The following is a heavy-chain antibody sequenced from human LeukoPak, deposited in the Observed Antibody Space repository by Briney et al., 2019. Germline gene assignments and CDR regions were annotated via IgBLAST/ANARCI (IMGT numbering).Heavy chain of an antibody. CDR1: GFTFSSYE. V-gene: IGHV3-48*03. Sequence: PGGSLRLSCAASGFTFSSYEMNWVRQAPGKGLEWVSYTSSSGSTIYYADSVKGRFTISRDNAKNSLYVQMNSLRAEDTAVYYCARGVPGYCSGTSCYKDYYYMDVWGKGTTVTVSS. CDR3: ARGVPGYCSGTSCYKDYYYMDV. CDR2: TSSSGSTI. D-gene: IGHD2-2*02. J-gene: IGHJ6*03.